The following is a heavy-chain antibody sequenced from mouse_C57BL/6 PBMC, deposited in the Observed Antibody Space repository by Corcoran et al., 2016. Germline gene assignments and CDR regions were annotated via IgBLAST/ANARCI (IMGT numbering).Heavy chain of an antibody. D-gene: IGHD2-5*01. CDR1: GYAFSSYW. J-gene: IGHJ3*01. CDR3: AREYDSNYPLAWFAY. CDR2: IYPGDGDT. V-gene: IGHV1-80*01. Sequence: QVQLQQSGAELVKPGASVKISCKASGYAFSSYWMNWVKQRPGKGLEWIGQIYPGDGDTNYNGKFKGKATLTADKSSSTAYMQLSSLTSEDSAVYFCAREYDSNYPLAWFAYWGQGTLVTVSA.